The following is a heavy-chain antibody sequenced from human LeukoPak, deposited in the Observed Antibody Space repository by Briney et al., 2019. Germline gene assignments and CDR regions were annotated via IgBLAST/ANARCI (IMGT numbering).Heavy chain of an antibody. J-gene: IGHJ2*01. CDR3: ARRIGYRSAWPHWYFDL. CDR2: ITHSGNT. V-gene: IGHV4-34*01. D-gene: IGHD6-19*01. Sequence: PSETLSLTCAVHGGSFSGYFWSWVRQPPGKGLEWIGEITHSGNTNYNSSLKSRVTISVDTSNNQFSLNLNSVTAADTSVYYCARRIGYRSAWPHWYFDLWGRGTLVTVSS. CDR1: GGSFSGYF.